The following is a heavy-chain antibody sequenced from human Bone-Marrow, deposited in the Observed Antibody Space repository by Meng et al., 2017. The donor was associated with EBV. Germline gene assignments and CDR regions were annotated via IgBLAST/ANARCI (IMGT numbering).Heavy chain of an antibody. CDR3: ARAPSYCRGGSCYNDY. CDR2: IDTDTGKS. V-gene: IGHV7-4-1*02. Sequence: QVELVQSGFELKKPGASVKVSCKASGYTFTSYAMTWVRQAPGQGLVWMGWIDTDTGKSTYALGFTGRFVFSLDTSVNTTYLQISSLKAEDTAVYYCARAPSYCRGGSCYNDYWGQGTLVTVSS. CDR1: GYTFTSYA. J-gene: IGHJ4*02. D-gene: IGHD2-15*01.